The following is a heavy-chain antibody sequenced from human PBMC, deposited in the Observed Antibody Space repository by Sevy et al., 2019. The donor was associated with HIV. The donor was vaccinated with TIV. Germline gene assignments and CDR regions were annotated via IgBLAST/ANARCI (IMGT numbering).Heavy chain of an antibody. D-gene: IGHD6-13*01. Sequence: SETLSLTCTVSGNSISGYYWSWIRQPPGKGLEWIGYFFYSGSTNYNPSLKSRVTISVDTTRNQVSLKVRSVTAADTAVYYCARGIAAPRGMDVWGQGTTVTVSS. CDR2: FFYSGST. CDR1: GNSISGYY. V-gene: IGHV4-59*01. CDR3: ARGIAAPRGMDV. J-gene: IGHJ6*02.